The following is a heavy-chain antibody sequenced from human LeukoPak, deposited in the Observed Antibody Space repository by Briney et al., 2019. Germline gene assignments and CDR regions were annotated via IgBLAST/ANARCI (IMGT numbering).Heavy chain of an antibody. CDR2: IYSGGST. V-gene: IGHV3-53*01. D-gene: IGHD1-1*01. CDR3: ARARWNVRLIDY. CDR1: GFTVSSNY. Sequence: GGSLRLSCAASGFTVSSNYMSWVRQAPGKGLEWVSVIYSGGSTYYSDSVKGRFTISRDNSKNTLYLQMNSLRAEDTAVYYCARARWNVRLIDYWGQGTLVTVSS. J-gene: IGHJ4*02.